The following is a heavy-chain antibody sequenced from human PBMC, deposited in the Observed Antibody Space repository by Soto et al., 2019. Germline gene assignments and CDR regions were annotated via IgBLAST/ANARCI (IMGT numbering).Heavy chain of an antibody. CDR3: ARDVFY. V-gene: IGHV1-18*01. J-gene: IGHJ4*02. CDR1: GYTFSSHG. CDR2: ISADDGYT. Sequence: QVQLVQYGAEMKKPGASVKVSCKASGYTFSSHGINWVRQAPGQRLEWVGWISADDGYTNYAQNLQDRVIMTTDTFTSTAYMELTSLRSDDTAVYYCARDVFYWGQGTLVTVSS.